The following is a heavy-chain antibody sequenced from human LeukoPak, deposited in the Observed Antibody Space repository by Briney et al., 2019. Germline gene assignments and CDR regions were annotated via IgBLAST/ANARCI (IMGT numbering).Heavy chain of an antibody. D-gene: IGHD3-9*01. Sequence: GGSLRLSCAASGFTFSSYGMHWVRQAPGKGLEWVAFIRYDGTNEYYADSVKGRFTISRDNAKNFLYLQMNSLRAEDTAVYYCARTYYDILTGYNPYFDYWGQGILVTVSS. V-gene: IGHV3-30*02. CDR1: GFTFSSYG. CDR2: IRYDGTNE. CDR3: ARTYYDILTGYNPYFDY. J-gene: IGHJ4*02.